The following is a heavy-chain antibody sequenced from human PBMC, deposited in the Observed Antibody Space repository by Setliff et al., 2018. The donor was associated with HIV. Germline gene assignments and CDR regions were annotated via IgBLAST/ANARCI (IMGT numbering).Heavy chain of an antibody. D-gene: IGHD4-17*01. CDR2: IDNSGST. CDR3: ARDPYPYFDYGDWYFDL. V-gene: IGHV4-59*12. J-gene: IGHJ2*01. Sequence: SETLSLTCAVSGVSISAYFWSWIRQSPEKGLEWIGYIDNSGSTNYNPSLKSRVTISVDTSKNQFSLKLSSVTAADTAVYYCARDPYPYFDYGDWYFDLWGRGTLVTVSS. CDR1: GVSISAYF.